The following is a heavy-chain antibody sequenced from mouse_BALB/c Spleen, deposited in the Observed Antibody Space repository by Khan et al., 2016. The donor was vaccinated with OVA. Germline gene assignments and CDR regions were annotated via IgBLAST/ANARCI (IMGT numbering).Heavy chain of an antibody. V-gene: IGHV3-2*02. Sequence: VQLKESGPGLVKPSQSLPLTCTVTGYSITSDYAWNWIRQFPGNKLEWMGYISSSGSTNYNPALKSRISITRDTSKNQFFLQLNSVTTEATATYYCARDGSRYNYAMDYWGQGTSVTVSS. D-gene: IGHD2-3*01. J-gene: IGHJ4*01. CDR2: ISSSGST. CDR3: ARDGSRYNYAMDY. CDR1: GYSITSDYA.